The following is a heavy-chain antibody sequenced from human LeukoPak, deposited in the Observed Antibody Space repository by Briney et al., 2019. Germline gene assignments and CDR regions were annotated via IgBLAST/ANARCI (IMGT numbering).Heavy chain of an antibody. J-gene: IGHJ4*02. CDR1: GFTFGNYA. CDR2: ISGTGSST. Sequence: GGSLRLSCEASGFTFGNYAMNWVRQAPGKGLEWVSTISGTGSSTYYADSAKGRFTISRDNSKNTLYLQMNSLRAEDTAVYYCARTYYDFWSGYFVWGQGTLVTVSS. D-gene: IGHD3-3*01. CDR3: ARTYYDFWSGYFV. V-gene: IGHV3-23*01.